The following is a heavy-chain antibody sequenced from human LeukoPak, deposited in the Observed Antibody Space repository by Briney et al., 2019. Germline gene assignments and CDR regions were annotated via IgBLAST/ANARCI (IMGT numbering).Heavy chain of an antibody. CDR3: ARSFGAAPDAFDI. D-gene: IGHD3-10*01. CDR1: GYSFTSYW. Sequence: GESLKISCKGSGYSFTSYWIGWVRRMPGKGLEWMGIIYPGDSDTRYSPSFQGQVTISADKSISTAYLQWSSLEASDTAMYYCARSFGAAPDAFDIWGQGTMVTVSS. V-gene: IGHV5-51*01. CDR2: IYPGDSDT. J-gene: IGHJ3*02.